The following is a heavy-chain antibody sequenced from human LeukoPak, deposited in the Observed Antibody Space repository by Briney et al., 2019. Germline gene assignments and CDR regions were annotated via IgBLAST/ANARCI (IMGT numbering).Heavy chain of an antibody. D-gene: IGHD3-10*01. CDR2: VSGSGANT. CDR3: AKDSIGATGFGSGDY. Sequence: GGSLRLSCAASGFAFSSYGMYWVRQAPGKGLKWVSDVSGSGANTHYADSVKGRFTISRDNSKNTLYLQMNSLRAEDTAVYYCAKDSIGATGFGSGDYWGQGTLVTVSS. CDR1: GFAFSSYG. V-gene: IGHV3-23*01. J-gene: IGHJ4*02.